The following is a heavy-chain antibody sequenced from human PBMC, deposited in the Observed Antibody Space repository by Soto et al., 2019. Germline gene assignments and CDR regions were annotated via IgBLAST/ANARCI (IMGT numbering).Heavy chain of an antibody. D-gene: IGHD6-13*01. CDR1: GFSLSTSGMC. CDR2: IDWDDDK. J-gene: IGHJ6*02. Sequence: SGPTLVNPTQTLTLTCTFSGFSLSTSGMCMSWIRQPPGKALEWLARIDWDDDKYYSTSLKTRLTISKDTSKNQVVLTMTNMDPVDTATYYCARDGIAAAGYYYGMDVWGQGTTVTVSS. CDR3: ARDGIAAAGYYYGMDV. V-gene: IGHV2-70*11.